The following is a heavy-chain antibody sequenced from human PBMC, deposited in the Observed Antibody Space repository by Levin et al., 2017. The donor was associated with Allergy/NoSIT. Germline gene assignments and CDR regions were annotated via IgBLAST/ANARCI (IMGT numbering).Heavy chain of an antibody. CDR2: IYYSGST. CDR3: ASRPYGDYSAFDY. D-gene: IGHD4-17*01. J-gene: IGHJ4*02. CDR1: GGSISSSSYY. Sequence: SETLSLTCTVSGGSISSSSYYWGWIRQPPGTGLEWIGSIYYSGSTYYNPSLKSRVTISVDTSKNQFSLKLSSVTAADTAVYYCASRPYGDYSAFDYWGQGTLVTVSS. V-gene: IGHV4-39*01.